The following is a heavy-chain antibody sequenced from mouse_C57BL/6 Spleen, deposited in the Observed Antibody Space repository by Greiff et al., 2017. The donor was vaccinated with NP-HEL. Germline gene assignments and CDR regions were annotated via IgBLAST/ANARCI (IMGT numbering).Heavy chain of an antibody. Sequence: EVMLVESGGDLVKPGGSLKLSCAASGFTFSSYGMSWVRQTPDKRLEWVATISSGGSYTYYPDSVKGRFTISRDNAKNTLYLQMSSLKSEDTAMYYCARHITTVVATRDYAMDYWGQGTSVTVSS. CDR1: GFTFSSYG. V-gene: IGHV5-6*01. D-gene: IGHD1-1*01. CDR3: ARHITTVVATRDYAMDY. J-gene: IGHJ4*01. CDR2: ISSGGSYT.